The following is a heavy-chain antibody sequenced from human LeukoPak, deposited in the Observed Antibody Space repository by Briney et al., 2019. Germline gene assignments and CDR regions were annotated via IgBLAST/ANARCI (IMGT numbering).Heavy chain of an antibody. CDR1: GGSISSGSYY. V-gene: IGHV4-61*02. D-gene: IGHD1-26*01. J-gene: IGHJ4*02. Sequence: PSQTLSLTCTVSGGSISSGSYYWSWIRQPAGKGLEWIGRIYTSGSTNYNPSLKSRVTISVDTSKNQFSLRLSSVTAADTAVYYCAREVQVGAKTDYWGQGTLVTVSS. CDR3: AREVQVGAKTDY. CDR2: IYTSGST.